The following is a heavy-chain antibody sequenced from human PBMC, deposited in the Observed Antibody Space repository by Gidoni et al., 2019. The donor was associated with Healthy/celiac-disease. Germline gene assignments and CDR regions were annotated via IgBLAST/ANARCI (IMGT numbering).Heavy chain of an antibody. Sequence: QVQLVASGGGVVQPGRSLRLSCPASGFTFISYGMYWVRQAPGKGLEWVAVIWYDGSNKYYAYSVKGRFTISRDNSKNTLYLQMNSLRAEDTAVYYCASEEYSSSGYLDYWGQGTLVTVSS. V-gene: IGHV3-33*01. D-gene: IGHD6-6*01. CDR3: ASEEYSSSGYLDY. CDR1: GFTFISYG. J-gene: IGHJ4*02. CDR2: IWYDGSNK.